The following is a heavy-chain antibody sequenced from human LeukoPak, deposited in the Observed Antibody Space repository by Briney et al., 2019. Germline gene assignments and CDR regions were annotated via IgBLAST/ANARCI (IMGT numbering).Heavy chain of an antibody. D-gene: IGHD2-2*01. J-gene: IGHJ5*02. Sequence: PGGSLRLSCAASGFTFSSSSMNWVRQAPGKGLEWASSIGRSSEYIYYADSVKGGFFISKDNSKDSLYLPMNSLRAEDTAVYYCASLSGAIGGYCSSTNYDPWGQGTLVTVSS. CDR2: IGRSSEYI. CDR3: ASLSGAIGGYCSSTNYDP. CDR1: GFTFSSSS. V-gene: IGHV3-21*01.